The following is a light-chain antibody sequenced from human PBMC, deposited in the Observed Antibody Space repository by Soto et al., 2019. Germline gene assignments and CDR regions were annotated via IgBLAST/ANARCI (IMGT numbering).Light chain of an antibody. CDR1: SSDVGGYNY. V-gene: IGLV2-8*01. J-gene: IGLJ2*01. CDR3: SSYAGSNNLV. Sequence: QSVLTQPPSASGSPGQSVTISCTGTSSDVGGYNYVSWYQQHPGKAPKLMLYEVSTRPSGVPDRFSGSKSGNTASLTVSGLQAEDEADFYWSSYAGSNNLVFGGGTKVTVL. CDR2: EVS.